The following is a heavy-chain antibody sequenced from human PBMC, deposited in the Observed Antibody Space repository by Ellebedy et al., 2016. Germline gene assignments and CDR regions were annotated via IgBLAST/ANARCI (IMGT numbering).Heavy chain of an antibody. CDR2: IKYDEIEK. CDR3: ARAPPYGDYADY. D-gene: IGHD4-17*01. CDR1: GFTFSSYW. V-gene: IGHV3-7*02. J-gene: IGHJ4*02. Sequence: GGSLRLSCAASGFTFSSYWMSWVRQAPGKGLEWVALIKYDEIEKYHVDSVKGRFTISRDNAKNSLDLQMNSLRAEDTAVYYCARAPPYGDYADYWGQGTLVTVSS.